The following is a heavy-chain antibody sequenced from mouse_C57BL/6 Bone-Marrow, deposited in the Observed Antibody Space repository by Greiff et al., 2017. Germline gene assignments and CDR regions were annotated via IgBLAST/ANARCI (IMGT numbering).Heavy chain of an antibody. CDR3: TRGYYGRAMDY. J-gene: IGHJ4*01. V-gene: IGHV5-9-1*02. CDR2: ISSGGDYI. CDR1: GFTFSSYA. D-gene: IGHD1-1*01. Sequence: EVQVVESGAGLVKPGGSLKLSCAASGFTFSSYAMSWVRQTPEKRLEWVAYISSGGDYIYYADTVKGRFTISRDNARNTLYLQMSSLKSEDTAMYYCTRGYYGRAMDYWGQGTSVTVSS.